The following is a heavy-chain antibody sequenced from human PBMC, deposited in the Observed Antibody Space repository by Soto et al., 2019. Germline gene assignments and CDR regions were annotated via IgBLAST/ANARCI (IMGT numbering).Heavy chain of an antibody. J-gene: IGHJ5*02. CDR1: GGSISSYY. Sequence: SETLSLTCTVSGGSISSYYWSWIRQPPGKGLEWIGYIYYSGSTNYNPSLKSRVTISVDTSKNLFSLKLSSVTAADTAVYYCARGPPYYDFLFDPWGQGTLVTVSS. D-gene: IGHD3-3*01. V-gene: IGHV4-59*01. CDR3: ARGPPYYDFLFDP. CDR2: IYYSGST.